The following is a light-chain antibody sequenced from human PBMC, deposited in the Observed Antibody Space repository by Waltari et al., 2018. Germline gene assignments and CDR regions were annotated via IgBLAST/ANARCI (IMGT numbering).Light chain of an antibody. V-gene: IGKV1-NL1*01. CDR3: QQYYGTPS. J-gene: IGKJ2*01. CDR2: GAS. CDR1: QDLSNA. Sequence: DIQMTQSPTSLSASVGDRVTITCRASQDLSNALAWYQQRPGKAPRLLVFGASKLGSGVSSRFSGGKSGTDDTLTISSLQPEDFGTYYCQQYYGTPSFGQGTKLEIQ.